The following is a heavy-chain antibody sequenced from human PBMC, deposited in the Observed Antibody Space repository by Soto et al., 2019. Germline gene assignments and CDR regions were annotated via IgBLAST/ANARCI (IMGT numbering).Heavy chain of an antibody. CDR2: INPNSGGT. D-gene: IGHD5-12*01. J-gene: IGHJ4*02. V-gene: IGHV1-2*04. Sequence: ASVKVSCKASGYTFTGYYMHWVRQAPGQGLEWMGWINPNSGGTNYAQKFQGWVTMTRDTSISTAYMELSRLRSDDTAVYYCARAPRTSGYVHQFDYWGQGTLVTVSS. CDR3: ARAPRTSGYVHQFDY. CDR1: GYTFTGYY.